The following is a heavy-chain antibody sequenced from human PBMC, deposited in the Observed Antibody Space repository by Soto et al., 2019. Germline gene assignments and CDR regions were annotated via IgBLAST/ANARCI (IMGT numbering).Heavy chain of an antibody. CDR3: ERDLEFRDGNISHLDY. CDR1: GGTFSSHV. CDR2: IMPIIGTA. Sequence: QVQLVQSGAEVKKPGSSVKVSCKASGGTFSSHVFNWVRQAPGQGLEWMGGIMPIIGTANYAQKFQGRVTITADESTSTAYMELSSLRSADTAVYYCERDLEFRDGNISHLDYWGQGTLVTVAS. J-gene: IGHJ4*02. D-gene: IGHD3-10*01. V-gene: IGHV1-69*01.